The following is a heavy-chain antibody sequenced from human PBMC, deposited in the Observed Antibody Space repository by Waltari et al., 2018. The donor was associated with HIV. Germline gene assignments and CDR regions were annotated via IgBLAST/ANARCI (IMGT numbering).Heavy chain of an antibody. CDR3: ARGPSSGWSWFDP. J-gene: IGHJ5*02. D-gene: IGHD6-19*01. CDR2: IGSLQNFI. Sequence: EVRLLMSGGGWVRRGGSLSLSCGAPGIRCRDCIRNWVRQGPGKGLEWVASIGSLQNFIHYADSVKGRFTVSRDNAKNSLYLQMNSLTAEDTAVYYCARGPSSGWSWFDPWGQGTLVTVSS. V-gene: IGHV3-21*01. CDR1: GIRCRDCI.